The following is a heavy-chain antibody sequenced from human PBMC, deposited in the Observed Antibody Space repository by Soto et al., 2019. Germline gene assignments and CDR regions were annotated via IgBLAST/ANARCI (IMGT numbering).Heavy chain of an antibody. CDR1: GDSISSSNSH. Sequence: SETLSLTCTVSGDSISSSNSHWGWTRQPPGKGLEYIGSVYYGGAIFYSGNIYYNPSLKSRVTISVDTSKNQFSLRLGSVTAADTGVYYCVGYNRINMKPYSPEGFHIWGQGTMVTVSS. V-gene: IGHV4-39*01. CDR2: VYYGGAIFYSGNI. D-gene: IGHD3-3*02. J-gene: IGHJ3*02. CDR3: VGYNRINMKPYSPEGFHI.